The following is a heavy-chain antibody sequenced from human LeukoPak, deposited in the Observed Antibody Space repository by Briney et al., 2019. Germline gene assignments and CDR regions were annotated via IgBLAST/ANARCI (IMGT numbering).Heavy chain of an antibody. CDR2: ISAYNGNT. V-gene: IGHV1-18*01. D-gene: IGHD3-10*01. CDR3: ARRSLLLWFGELYRYDYFDY. J-gene: IGHJ4*02. Sequence: ASVKVSCKASRYTFTSYGISWVRQAPGQGLEWMGWISAYNGNTNYAQKLQGRVTMTTDTSTSTAYMELRSLRSDDTAVYYCARRSLLLWFGELYRYDYFDYWGQGTLVTVSS. CDR1: RYTFTSYG.